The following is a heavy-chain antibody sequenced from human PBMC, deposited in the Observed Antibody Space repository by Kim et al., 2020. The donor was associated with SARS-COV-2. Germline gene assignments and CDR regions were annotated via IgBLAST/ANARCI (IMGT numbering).Heavy chain of an antibody. CDR2: ISTYNGNT. CDR1: GYTFTTYG. Sequence: ASVKVSCKASGYTFTTYGISWVRQAPGQGLQWMAWISTYNGNTNYTQNFQGRVTMTTDTSKSTAYMELSSLRSDDTAVYYCARDRSSGYHKELDYWGQGTLVSVSS. V-gene: IGHV1-18*01. D-gene: IGHD3-22*01. J-gene: IGHJ4*02. CDR3: ARDRSSGYHKELDY.